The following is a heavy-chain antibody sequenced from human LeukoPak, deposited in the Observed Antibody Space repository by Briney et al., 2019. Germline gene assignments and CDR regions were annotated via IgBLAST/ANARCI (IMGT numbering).Heavy chain of an antibody. CDR2: TSDDGSTK. CDR1: GFTFSSYA. Sequence: PGGSLRLSCTASGFTFSSYAMHWVRQAPGKGLQWLALTSDDGSTKYYADSVKGRFTISRDNSQNTLFLQMNSLRAEETAMYYCARAPGGFHGDYFPIAYWGQGTLVTVSS. D-gene: IGHD4-17*01. V-gene: IGHV3-30-3*01. CDR3: ARAPGGFHGDYFPIAY. J-gene: IGHJ4*02.